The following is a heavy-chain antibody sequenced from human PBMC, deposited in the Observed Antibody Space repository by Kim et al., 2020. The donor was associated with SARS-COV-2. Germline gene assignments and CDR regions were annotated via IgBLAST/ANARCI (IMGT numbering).Heavy chain of an antibody. CDR1: GFTFSSYG. Sequence: GGSLRLSCAASGFTFSSYGMHWVRQAPGKGLEWVAVISYDGSNKYYADSVKGRFTISRDNSKNTLYLQMNSLRAEDTAVYYCAKDLLRMRYGMDVWGQGTTVTVSS. CDR2: ISYDGSNK. CDR3: AKDLLRMRYGMDV. J-gene: IGHJ6*02. V-gene: IGHV3-30*18. D-gene: IGHD1-26*01.